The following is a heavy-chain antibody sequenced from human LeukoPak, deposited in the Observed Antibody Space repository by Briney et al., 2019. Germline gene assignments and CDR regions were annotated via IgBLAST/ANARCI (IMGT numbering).Heavy chain of an antibody. D-gene: IGHD6-19*01. J-gene: IGHJ4*02. CDR3: ARHDFRVVGYSSGWYGTFFDY. V-gene: IGHV4-39*01. CDR1: GGSISSSSYY. CDR2: IYYSGST. Sequence: SETLSLACTVSGGSISSSSYYWGWIRQPPGKGLEWIGSIYYSGSTYYNPSLKSRVTISVATSKNQFSLKLSSVTAADTAVYYCARHDFRVVGYSSGWYGTFFDYWGQGTLVTVSS.